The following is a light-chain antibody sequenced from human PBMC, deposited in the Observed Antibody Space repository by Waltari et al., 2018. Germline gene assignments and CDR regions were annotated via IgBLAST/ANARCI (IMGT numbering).Light chain of an antibody. V-gene: IGLV2-18*01. CDR1: SSDVGSYNR. J-gene: IGLJ3*02. CDR2: EVS. CDR3: SLYTSSSTWV. Sequence: QSALTQPPSVSGSPGQSVTISCTGTSSDVGSYNRVSWYQQPPGTAPKLMIYEVSNRPSGVPDRFSGSNCCNTASLTISGLQAEDEADYYCSLYTSSSTWVFGGGTKLTVL.